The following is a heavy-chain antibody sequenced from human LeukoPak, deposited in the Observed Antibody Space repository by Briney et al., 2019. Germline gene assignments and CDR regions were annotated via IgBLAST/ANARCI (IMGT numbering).Heavy chain of an antibody. D-gene: IGHD3-10*01. Sequence: SETLSLPCTVSGGSISSYYWSWIRQPPGKGLEWIGYIYYSGSTNYNPSLKSRVTISVDTSKNQFSLKLSSVTAADTAVYYCARVSVTMVRGVPPPYWYFDLWGRGTLVTVSS. CDR3: ARVSVTMVRGVPPPYWYFDL. CDR1: GGSISSYY. V-gene: IGHV4-59*01. CDR2: IYYSGST. J-gene: IGHJ2*01.